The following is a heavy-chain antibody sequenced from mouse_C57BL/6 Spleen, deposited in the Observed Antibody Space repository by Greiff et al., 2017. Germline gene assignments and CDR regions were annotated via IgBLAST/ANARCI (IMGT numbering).Heavy chain of an antibody. CDR2: ISSGGSYT. CDR1: GFTFSSYG. Sequence: EVQVVESGGDLVKPGGSLKLSCAASGFTFSSYGMSWVRQTPDKRLEWVATISSGGSYTYYPDSVKGRFTISRDNAKNTLYLQMSSLKSEDTAMYYCASRLDYWGQGTTLTVSS. V-gene: IGHV5-6*01. CDR3: ASRLDY. J-gene: IGHJ2*01.